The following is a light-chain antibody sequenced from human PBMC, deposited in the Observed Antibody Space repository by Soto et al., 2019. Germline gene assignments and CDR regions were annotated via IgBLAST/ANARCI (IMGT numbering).Light chain of an antibody. V-gene: IGKV1-39*01. CDR2: GAS. CDR3: HQYNHWLTWT. Sequence: DIQMTQSTSSLSASLGDRFTITCRTSQNIYNSLNWYQQKAGRAPAVLIYGASNLQGGVPLRFSGSGSGTDFTLTISSLQSEDFAVYYCHQYNHWLTWTFGQGSKVDIK. CDR1: QNIYNS. J-gene: IGKJ1*01.